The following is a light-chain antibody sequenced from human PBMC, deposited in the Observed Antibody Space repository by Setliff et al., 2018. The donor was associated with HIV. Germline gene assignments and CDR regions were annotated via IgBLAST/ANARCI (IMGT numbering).Light chain of an antibody. CDR2: EVS. CDR3: SSYAGSNNYV. Sequence: LTQPASVSGSPGQSITISCAGTSSDVGGYNYVSWYQQHPGKAPKLMIYEVSKRPSGVPDRFSGSKSGNTASLTVSGLQAEDEADYYCSSYAGSNNYVFGTGTKVTVL. J-gene: IGLJ1*01. CDR1: SSDVGGYNY. V-gene: IGLV2-8*01.